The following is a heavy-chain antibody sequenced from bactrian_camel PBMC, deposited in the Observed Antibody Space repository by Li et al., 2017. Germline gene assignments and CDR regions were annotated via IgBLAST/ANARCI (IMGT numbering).Heavy chain of an antibody. CDR3: VRKDDYSNYATFGY. D-gene: IGHD4*01. CDR2: INSNAGTT. CDR1: GFTFSSYW. V-gene: IGHV3S1*01. Sequence: VQLVESGGGLVQPGGSLRLSCAASGFTFSSYWMYWVRQAPGKGLEWVSTINSNAGTTYYSDGVKGRLVISRDDAKNTLYLQMNSLKPEDTSVYFCVRKDDYSNYATFGYWGQGTQVTVS. J-gene: IGHJ6*01.